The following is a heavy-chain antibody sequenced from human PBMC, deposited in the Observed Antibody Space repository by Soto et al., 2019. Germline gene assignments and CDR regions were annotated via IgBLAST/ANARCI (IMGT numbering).Heavy chain of an antibody. Sequence: SETLSLTCTVSGGSISSSSYYWGWIRQPPGKGLEWIGRIYYSGITYYNPSLKSRVTISVDTSKNRFSLKLTSVTAADTAVYYCARHSSAAGDYWGQGTLVTVSS. J-gene: IGHJ4*02. CDR3: ARHSSAAGDY. V-gene: IGHV4-39*01. CDR1: GGSISSSSYY. D-gene: IGHD6-13*01. CDR2: IYYSGIT.